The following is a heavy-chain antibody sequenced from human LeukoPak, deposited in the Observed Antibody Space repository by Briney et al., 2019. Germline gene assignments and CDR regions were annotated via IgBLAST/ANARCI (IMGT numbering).Heavy chain of an antibody. CDR1: GGSISSYY. J-gene: IGHJ4*02. V-gene: IGHV4-4*07. CDR3: ARDSLWFGELSPSYYFDY. D-gene: IGHD3-10*01. Sequence: SETLSLTCTVSGGSISSYYWSWIRQPAGKGLEWIGRIYTSGSTNYNPSLKSRVTMSVDTSKNQFSLKLSSVTAADTAVYYCARDSLWFGELSPSYYFDYWGQGTLVTVSS. CDR2: IYTSGST.